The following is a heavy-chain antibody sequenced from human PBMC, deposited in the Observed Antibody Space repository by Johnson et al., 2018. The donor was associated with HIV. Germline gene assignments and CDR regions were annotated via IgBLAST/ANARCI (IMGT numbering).Heavy chain of an antibody. CDR1: RFTFSGYV. CDR3: ARHQGGAALAAFDI. Sequence: QVQLVESGGGVVQPGRSLRLSCAASRFTFSGYVMHWVRQAPGKGLEWVSYISSTGSTKYYADSVKGRFTISRDNSKNTLYMQMNSLRAEDTAVYYCARHQGGAALAAFDIWGQGTMVTVSS. V-gene: IGHV3-NL1*01. D-gene: IGHD3-16*01. J-gene: IGHJ3*02. CDR2: ISSTGSTK.